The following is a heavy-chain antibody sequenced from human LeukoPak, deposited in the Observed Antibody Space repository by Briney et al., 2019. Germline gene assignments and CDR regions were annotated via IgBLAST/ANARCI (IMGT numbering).Heavy chain of an antibody. Sequence: GGSLRLSCAASGFTFSSYSMNWVRQAPGKGLVWVSRIKSDGSITSYADSVKGRFTISRDNAKNTLYLQMNSLRAEDTAVYYCARPSGWEYGFDPWGQGTLVTVSS. J-gene: IGHJ5*02. CDR3: ARPSGWEYGFDP. D-gene: IGHD1-26*01. CDR2: IKSDGSIT. V-gene: IGHV3-74*01. CDR1: GFTFSSYS.